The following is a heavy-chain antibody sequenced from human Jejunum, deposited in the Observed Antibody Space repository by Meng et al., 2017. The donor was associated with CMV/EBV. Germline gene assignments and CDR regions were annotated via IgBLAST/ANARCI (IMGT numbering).Heavy chain of an antibody. D-gene: IGHD2-2*01. Sequence: SGGSIISGDRYWTWIRQSPGKSLEWIGNVYYSGTTSYNRSLKSRVTISVDTSKNQFSLKLASVIAADTAVYYCVLMIPAHTNYFDPWGQGTLVTVSS. CDR2: VYYSGTT. CDR3: VLMIPAHTNYFDP. J-gene: IGHJ5*02. CDR1: GGSIISGDRY. V-gene: IGHV4-30-4*01.